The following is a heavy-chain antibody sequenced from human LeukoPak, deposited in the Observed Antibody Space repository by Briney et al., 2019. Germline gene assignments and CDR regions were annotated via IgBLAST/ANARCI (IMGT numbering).Heavy chain of an antibody. CDR3: AKDRSLPRDYFDD. Sequence: GGSLRLSCAASGFAFNTYAMSWFRQTPGRGLEWVSAIDGGGTGTYYADSVRGRFAISRDNSKYTVYLQMNSLRIEDTAVYYCAKDRSLPRDYFDDWGRGTLVTVSS. V-gene: IGHV3-23*01. CDR2: IDGGGTGT. J-gene: IGHJ4*02. CDR1: GFAFNTYA.